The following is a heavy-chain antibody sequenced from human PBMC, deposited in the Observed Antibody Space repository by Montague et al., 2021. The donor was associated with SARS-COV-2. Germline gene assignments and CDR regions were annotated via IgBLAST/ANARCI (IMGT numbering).Heavy chain of an antibody. D-gene: IGHD3-9*01. Sequence: SETLSLTCAVYGGSFSGYYWSWIRQPPGKGLERIGEINHSGSTNYNPSLKSRVTISVDTSKNQFSLKLSSVTAADTAVYYCARGRAISTLFVPHQRWFDPWGQGTLVTVSS. CDR3: ARGRAISTLFVPHQRWFDP. J-gene: IGHJ5*02. V-gene: IGHV4-34*01. CDR1: GGSFSGYY. CDR2: INHSGST.